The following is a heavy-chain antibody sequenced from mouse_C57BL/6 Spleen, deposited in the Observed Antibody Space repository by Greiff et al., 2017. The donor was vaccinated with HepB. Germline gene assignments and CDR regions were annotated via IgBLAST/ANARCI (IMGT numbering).Heavy chain of an antibody. V-gene: IGHV2-2*01. CDR3: ARNRYYGSSYCDFGC. J-gene: IGHJ2*01. CDR1: GFSLTSYG. CDR2: IWSGGST. D-gene: IGHD1-1*01. Sequence: QVQLKESGPGLVQPSQSLSITCTVSGFSLTSYGVHWVRQSPGKGLEWLGVIWSGGSTDYNAAFISRLSLSKDNSKSQFFFKMNSLQADDTAIYYYARNRYYGSSYCDFGCWGQGTTLTVSS.